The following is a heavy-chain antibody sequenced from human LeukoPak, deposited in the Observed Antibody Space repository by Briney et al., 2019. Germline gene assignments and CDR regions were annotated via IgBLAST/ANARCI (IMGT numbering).Heavy chain of an antibody. D-gene: IGHD6-6*01. V-gene: IGHV4-59*01. CDR2: IYYSGST. CDR1: GGSISSYY. J-gene: IGHJ3*02. CDR3: ARARPLDAFDI. Sequence: SETLSLXCTVSGGSISSYYWSWIRQPPGKGLEWIGYIYYSGSTNYNPSLKSRVTISVDTSKNQFYLELSSVTAADTAVYYCARARPLDAFDIWGQGTMVTVSS.